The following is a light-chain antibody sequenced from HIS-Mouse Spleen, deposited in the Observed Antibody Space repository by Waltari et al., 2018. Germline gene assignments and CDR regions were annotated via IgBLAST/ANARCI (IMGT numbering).Light chain of an antibody. CDR1: SRDVGGYNY. J-gene: IGLJ1*01. CDR3: SSYTSSSTYV. CDR2: EVS. V-gene: IGLV2-14*01. Sequence: QSALTQPASVSGSPGPSIPISCPGTSRDVGGYNYVPWYQQHPGKAPKLMIYEVSNRPSGVSNRFSGSKSGNTASLTISGLQAEDEADYYCSSYTSSSTYVFGTGTKVTVL.